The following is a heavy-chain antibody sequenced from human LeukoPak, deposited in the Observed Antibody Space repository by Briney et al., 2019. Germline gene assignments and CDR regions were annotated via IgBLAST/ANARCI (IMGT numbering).Heavy chain of an antibody. CDR2: IYNSGNT. V-gene: IGHV4-4*07. Sequence: SETLSLTCTVSGGSISTNYWSWIRQPAGKGLEWIGRIYNSGNTNYSPSLESRVTMSADTSKNRFSLKLSSVTAADTAVYYCARGAFDSSGYYLFDYWGQGTLVTVSS. CDR3: ARGAFDSSGYYLFDY. CDR1: GGSISTNY. J-gene: IGHJ4*02. D-gene: IGHD3-22*01.